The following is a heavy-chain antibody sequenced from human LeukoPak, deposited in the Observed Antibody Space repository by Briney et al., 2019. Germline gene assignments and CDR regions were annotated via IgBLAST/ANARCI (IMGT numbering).Heavy chain of an antibody. CDR3: AKESGVQLGAFDY. J-gene: IGHJ4*02. V-gene: IGHV3-23*01. CDR2: ISGSGGST. CDR1: GFTFSNYA. Sequence: PGGSLRLSCAASGFTFSNYAMSWVRQAPGKGLEWVSAISGSGGSTYYADSVKGRFTISGDNSKNTLYLQMNSLRAEDTAVYYCAKESGVQLGAFDYWGQGTLVTVSS. D-gene: IGHD5-18*01.